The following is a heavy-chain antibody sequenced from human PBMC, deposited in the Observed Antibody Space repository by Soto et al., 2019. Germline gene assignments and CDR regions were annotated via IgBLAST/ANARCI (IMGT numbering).Heavy chain of an antibody. V-gene: IGHV1-2*04. CDR1: GYTFTGYY. Sequence: ASVKVSCKASGYTFTGYYINWLRQAPGQGLEWMGWVNPNSGGTNYAQKFQGWVTMTRDTSISTAYMELSRLRSDDTAVYYCVTSRVSVAVAGETEYYFDYWGQGTLVTVSS. J-gene: IGHJ4*02. D-gene: IGHD6-19*01. CDR3: VTSRVSVAVAGETEYYFDY. CDR2: VNPNSGGT.